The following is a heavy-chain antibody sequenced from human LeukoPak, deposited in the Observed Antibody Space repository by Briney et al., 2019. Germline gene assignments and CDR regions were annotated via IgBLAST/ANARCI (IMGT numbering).Heavy chain of an antibody. CDR1: GFTFSSNY. V-gene: IGHV3-53*05. D-gene: IGHD3-22*01. CDR3: ARGNYDSSGYYYSAFDY. J-gene: IGHJ4*02. Sequence: PGGSLRLSCAASGFTFSSNYMNWVRQAPGKGLEWVSVIYSGGNSYYADSVRGRFTISRDNSKNTLYLQMNSLRAEDTAVFYCARGNYDSSGYYYSAFDYWGQGTLVTVSS. CDR2: IYSGGNS.